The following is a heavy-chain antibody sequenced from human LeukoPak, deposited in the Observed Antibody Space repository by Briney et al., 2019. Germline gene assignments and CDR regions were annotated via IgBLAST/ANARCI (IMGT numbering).Heavy chain of an antibody. D-gene: IGHD4-23*01. V-gene: IGHV3-30-3*01. CDR2: ISYGGSNK. CDR3: ARADGNPYFDY. CDR1: GFTVSSNY. Sequence: GGSLRLSCAASGFTVSSNYMSWVRQAPGKGLEWVAVISYGGSNKYYADSVKGRFTISRDNSKNTLYLQMNSLRAEDTAVYYCARADGNPYFDYWGQGTLVTVSS. J-gene: IGHJ4*02.